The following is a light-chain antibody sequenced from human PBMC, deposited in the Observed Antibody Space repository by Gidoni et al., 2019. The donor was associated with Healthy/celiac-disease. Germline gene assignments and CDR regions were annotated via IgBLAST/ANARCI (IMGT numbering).Light chain of an antibody. J-gene: IGKJ1*01. Sequence: IQMTQSPSSLSASVGDRATIPCRASQGISNYLAWYQQKSGKVPKLLCDAASTLESGVPSRCSGSGSGTDFTLTSSSLQAEDVATYYGQKYNSAPRTFGQXTKVEIK. CDR3: QKYNSAPRT. CDR2: AAS. CDR1: QGISNY. V-gene: IGKV1-27*01.